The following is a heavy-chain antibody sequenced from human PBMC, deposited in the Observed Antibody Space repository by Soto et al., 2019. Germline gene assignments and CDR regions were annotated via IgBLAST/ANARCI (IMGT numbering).Heavy chain of an antibody. CDR3: AKLDGGGY. D-gene: IGHD1-1*01. CDR2: IYHDGNT. CDR1: GGSISSNNW. Sequence: QVQLQESGPGLVTPSGTLSLTCAVSGGSISSNNWWSWVRQPPGKGLEWIGEIYHDGNTHYNPSLKRRVTISVDKSKNHFARILSSLTAADTAVYYCAKLDGGGYWGQGTLVTVSS. V-gene: IGHV4-4*02. J-gene: IGHJ4*02.